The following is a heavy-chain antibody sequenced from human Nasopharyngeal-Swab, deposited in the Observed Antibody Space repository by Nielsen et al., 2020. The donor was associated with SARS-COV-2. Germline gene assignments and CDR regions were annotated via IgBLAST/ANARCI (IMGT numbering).Heavy chain of an antibody. D-gene: IGHD3-22*01. Sequence: SEALSLSLAVCGGSFRGYYWSWIRQPPGKGLEWIGEINHSGSTNYNPSLKSRVTISVDTSKNQFSLKLSSVTAADTAVYYCARGLGQYYYDSSGYYFFDYWGQGTLVTVSS. V-gene: IGHV4-34*01. CDR1: GGSFRGYY. J-gene: IGHJ4*02. CDR3: ARGLGQYYYDSSGYYFFDY. CDR2: INHSGST.